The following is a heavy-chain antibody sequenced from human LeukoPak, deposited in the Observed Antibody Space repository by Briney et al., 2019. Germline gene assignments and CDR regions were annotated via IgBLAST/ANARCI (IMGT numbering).Heavy chain of an antibody. Sequence: GGSLRLSCAASGFTFSSYAMSWVRQAPGKGLEWVSAISGSGGSTYYADSVKGRFTISRDNSKNTLYLQMNSLRAEDTAVYYCAKGGRYDFWSGTYYYYYGMDVWGQGTTVTVSS. J-gene: IGHJ6*02. CDR2: ISGSGGST. CDR3: AKGGRYDFWSGTYYYYYGMDV. V-gene: IGHV3-23*01. CDR1: GFTFSSYA. D-gene: IGHD3-3*01.